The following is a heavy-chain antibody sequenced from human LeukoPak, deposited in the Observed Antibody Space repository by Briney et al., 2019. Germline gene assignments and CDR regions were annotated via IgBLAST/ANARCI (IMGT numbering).Heavy chain of an antibody. CDR3: AKDSTYYYDSLLRVAFDI. J-gene: IGHJ3*02. D-gene: IGHD3-22*01. CDR1: GFTFSSYA. CDR2: ISYDGSNK. Sequence: GGSLRLSCAASGFTFSSYAMHWVRQAPGKGLEWVAVISYDGSNKYYADSVKGRFTISRDNSKNTLYLQMNSLRAEDTAVYYCAKDSTYYYDSLLRVAFDIWGQGTMVTVSS. V-gene: IGHV3-30-3*01.